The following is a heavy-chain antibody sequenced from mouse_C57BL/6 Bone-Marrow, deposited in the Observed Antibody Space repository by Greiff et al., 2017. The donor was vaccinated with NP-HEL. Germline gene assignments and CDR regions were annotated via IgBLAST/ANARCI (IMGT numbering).Heavy chain of an antibody. J-gene: IGHJ4*01. V-gene: IGHV2-6-1*01. CDR2: IWSDGST. D-gene: IGHD1-1*01. CDR1: GFSLTSYG. Sequence: QVQLKESGPGLVAPSQSLSITCTVSGFSLTSYGVHWVRQPPGKGLEWLVVIWSDGSTTYNSALKSRLSISKDNSNSQVFLKMNSLQTDDTAMYYCARHYYYGSSYRSYAMDYWGQGTSVTVSS. CDR3: ARHYYYGSSYRSYAMDY.